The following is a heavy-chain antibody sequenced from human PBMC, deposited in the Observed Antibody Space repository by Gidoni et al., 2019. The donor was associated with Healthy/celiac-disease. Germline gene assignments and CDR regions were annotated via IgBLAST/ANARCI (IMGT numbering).Heavy chain of an antibody. V-gene: IGHV3-48*03. Sequence: EVQLVESGGGLVQPGGSLRLSCAASGFTFSSYEMNWVRQAPGKGLEWVSYISSSGSTIYYADSVKGRFTISRDNAKNSLYLQMNSLRAEDTAVYYCARDPFGQLLPSYYYYGMDVWGQGTTVTVSS. D-gene: IGHD2-2*01. J-gene: IGHJ6*02. CDR3: ARDPFGQLLPSYYYYGMDV. CDR2: ISSSGSTI. CDR1: GFTFSSYE.